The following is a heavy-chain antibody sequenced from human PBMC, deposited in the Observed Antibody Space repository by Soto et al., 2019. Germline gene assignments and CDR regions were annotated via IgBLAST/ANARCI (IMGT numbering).Heavy chain of an antibody. J-gene: IGHJ3*02. CDR1: GFAFNSYT. CDR3: AKGLRVVAFDI. Sequence: TGGSLRLSCEGSGFAFNSYTMNWVRQAPGKGLEWVSSISSASNYIYNAESVKGRFTISRDNAKNSVYLQMNSLRAEDTAVYYCAKGLRVVAFDIWGQGTMVTVSS. D-gene: IGHD3-16*01. CDR2: ISSASNYI. V-gene: IGHV3-21*01.